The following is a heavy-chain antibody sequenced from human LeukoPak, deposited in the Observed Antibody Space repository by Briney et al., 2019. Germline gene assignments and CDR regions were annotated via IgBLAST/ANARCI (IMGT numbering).Heavy chain of an antibody. CDR3: ARDPGSGSYYPLYFDY. V-gene: IGHV3-66*01. D-gene: IGHD1-26*01. Sequence: GGSLRLSCAASGFTVSSSYMSWFRQAPGKGLEWVSIIYSGGNTYYADSVKGRFTISRDKPKNTLYLQMKSLRAEDTAVYHCARDPGSGSYYPLYFDYWGQGTLATVSS. J-gene: IGHJ4*02. CDR2: IYSGGNT. CDR1: GFTVSSSY.